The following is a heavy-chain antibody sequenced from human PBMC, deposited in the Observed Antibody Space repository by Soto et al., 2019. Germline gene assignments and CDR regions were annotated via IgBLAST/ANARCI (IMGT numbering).Heavy chain of an antibody. CDR1: GFTFSDYY. D-gene: IGHD4-17*01. CDR3: ARDWPVNPWVRFFIY. Sequence: LRLSCAASGFTFSDYYMSWIRQAPGKGLEWVSYISSSSSYTNYADSVKGRFTISRDNAKNSLYLQMNSLRAEDTAVYYCARDWPVNPWVRFFIYWGQGTLVTVSS. V-gene: IGHV3-11*06. CDR2: ISSSSSYT. J-gene: IGHJ4*02.